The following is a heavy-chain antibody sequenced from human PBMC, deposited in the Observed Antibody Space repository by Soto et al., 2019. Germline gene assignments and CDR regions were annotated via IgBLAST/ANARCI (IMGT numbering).Heavy chain of an antibody. CDR1: GGTFSSYA. CDR3: ARATSSIAPYYFDY. CDR2: IIPICGTA. D-gene: IGHD6-6*01. J-gene: IGHJ4*02. V-gene: IGHV1-69*13. Sequence: ASVKVSCKASGGTFSSYAIGWVRQAPGQGLEWMGGIIPICGTANYAQKFQGRVTITADESTSTAYMELSSLRSEDTAVYYCARATSSIAPYYFDYWGQGTLVTVSS.